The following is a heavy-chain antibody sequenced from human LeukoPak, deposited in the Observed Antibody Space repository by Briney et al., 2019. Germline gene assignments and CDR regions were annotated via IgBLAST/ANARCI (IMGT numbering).Heavy chain of an antibody. CDR1: GFTFSNYW. CDR2: INQDGSDK. D-gene: IGHD3-10*01. V-gene: IGHV3-7*03. J-gene: IGHJ4*02. Sequence: GGSLRLSCAASGFTFSNYWMTWIRQAPGKGLEWVANINQDGSDKYYVDSVKGRFTISRDNTKSSVFLQMNSLRAEDTAVYYCAVTRTRGDHWGQGTLVTVSS. CDR3: AVTRTRGDH.